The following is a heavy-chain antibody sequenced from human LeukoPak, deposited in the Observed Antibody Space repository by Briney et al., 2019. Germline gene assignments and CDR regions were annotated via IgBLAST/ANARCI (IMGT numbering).Heavy chain of an antibody. Sequence: GGSLRLSCAASGFTFSSYAMHWVRQAPGKGLEWVAVISYDGSNKYYADSVKGRFTISRDNSKNTLYLQMNSLRAEDTAVYYCARDLDYWGQGTLVTVSS. J-gene: IGHJ4*02. CDR3: ARDLDY. CDR2: ISYDGSNK. CDR1: GFTFSSYA. V-gene: IGHV3-30*01.